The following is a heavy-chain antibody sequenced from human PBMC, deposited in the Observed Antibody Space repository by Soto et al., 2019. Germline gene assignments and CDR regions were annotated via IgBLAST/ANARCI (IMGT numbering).Heavy chain of an antibody. CDR3: ARGLGIAAAGTWWFDP. CDR2: IYYSGST. CDR1: GGSVSSGIYY. J-gene: IGHJ5*02. Sequence: QVQLQESGPGLVKPSETLSLTCTVSGGSVSSGIYYWSWIRQPPGKGLEWIGYIYYSGSTNYNPSLESRVTISVDTPKNQFSLKLSSVTAADTAVYYCARGLGIAAAGTWWFDPWGQGTLVTVSS. D-gene: IGHD6-13*01. V-gene: IGHV4-61*01.